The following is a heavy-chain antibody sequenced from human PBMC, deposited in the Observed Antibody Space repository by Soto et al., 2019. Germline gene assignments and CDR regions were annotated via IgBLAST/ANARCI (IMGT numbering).Heavy chain of an antibody. CDR2: ISGSGSNP. CDR1: GFTFSSYA. J-gene: IGHJ3*02. D-gene: IGHD1-7*01. CDR3: ARDRNSNAFDI. V-gene: IGHV3-23*01. Sequence: GGSLRLSCAASGFTFSSYAMSWVRQAPGQGLEWVSAISGSGSNPYYADSVKGRFTISRDNSKNSLYLQMNSLRAEDTAVYYCARDRNSNAFDIWGQGTMVTVSS.